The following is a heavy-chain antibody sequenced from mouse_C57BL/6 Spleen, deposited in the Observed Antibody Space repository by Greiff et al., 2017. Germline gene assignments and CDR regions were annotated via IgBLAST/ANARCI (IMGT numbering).Heavy chain of an antibody. CDR3: ARDEANWSFDY. Sequence: EVKLMESGGGLVKPGGSLKLSCAASGFTFSSYVMSWVRQTPEKRLEWVATISDGGSYTSYPDNVKGRVTLSRDNAKNNLYLQMSHLKSEDTAMYYCARDEANWSFDYGGQGTTLTVSS. CDR1: GFTFSSYV. J-gene: IGHJ2*01. CDR2: ISDGGSYT. V-gene: IGHV5-4*01. D-gene: IGHD4-1*01.